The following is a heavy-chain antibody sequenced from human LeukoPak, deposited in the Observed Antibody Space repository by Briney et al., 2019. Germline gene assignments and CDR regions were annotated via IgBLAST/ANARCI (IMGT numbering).Heavy chain of an antibody. CDR3: ARQVNSMAGTHFDV. Sequence: SETLTLTCTVSSGSIGSSNYYWGWIRQPPGKGLEWIGSIYYSGIAYYNPTLKSRVTISVDASKSHFSLRLSSVTAADTAVYYCARQVNSMAGTHFDVWGLGTLVPVSS. V-gene: IGHV4-39*01. D-gene: IGHD6-19*01. CDR1: SGSIGSSNYY. J-gene: IGHJ4*02. CDR2: IYYSGIA.